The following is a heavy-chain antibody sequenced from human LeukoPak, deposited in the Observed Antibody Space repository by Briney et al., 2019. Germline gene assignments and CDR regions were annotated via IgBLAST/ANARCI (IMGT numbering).Heavy chain of an antibody. D-gene: IGHD3-10*01. CDR3: GRHYGSGDALDI. CDR2: INHSGST. CDR1: GGSFSGYY. V-gene: IGHV4-34*01. Sequence: SETLSLTCAVYGGSFSGYYWSWIRQPPGKGLEWIGEINHSGSTNYNPSLKSQVTLSLDTSKNQFSLKLTSVTAADTAVYYCGRHYGSGDALDIWGQGTKVTASS. J-gene: IGHJ3*02.